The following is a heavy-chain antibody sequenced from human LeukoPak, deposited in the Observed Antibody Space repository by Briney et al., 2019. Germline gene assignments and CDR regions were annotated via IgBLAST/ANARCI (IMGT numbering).Heavy chain of an antibody. CDR2: ITSNSNT. CDR1: GFSFSIYS. Sequence: GGSLRLSCAASGFSFSIYSMNWVRQAPGKGLEWVSYITSNSNTRYADSVKGRFTVSRDNAQNSLFLQMDSLRGEDTAVYYCARDLRTFYGTDLWGQGTTVTVFS. D-gene: IGHD1-14*01. J-gene: IGHJ6*02. V-gene: IGHV3-21*06. CDR3: ARDLRTFYGTDL.